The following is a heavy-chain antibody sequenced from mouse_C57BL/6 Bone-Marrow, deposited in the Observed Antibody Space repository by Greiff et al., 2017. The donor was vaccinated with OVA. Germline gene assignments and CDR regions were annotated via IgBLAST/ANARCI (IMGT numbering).Heavy chain of an antibody. CDR2: IDPSDSYT. CDR1: GYTFTSYW. J-gene: IGHJ3*01. V-gene: IGHV1-50*01. Sequence: VQLQQSGAELVKPGASVKLSCKASGYTFTSYWMQWVKQRPGQGLEWIGEIDPSDSYTNYNQKFKGKATLTVDTSSSTAYMQLRSLTSEDSAVYYCASAVFAYWGQGTLVTVSA. CDR3: ASAVFAY.